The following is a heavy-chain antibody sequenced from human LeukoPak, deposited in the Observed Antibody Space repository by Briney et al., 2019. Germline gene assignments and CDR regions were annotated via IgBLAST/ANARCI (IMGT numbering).Heavy chain of an antibody. D-gene: IGHD2-15*01. Sequence: PGGSLRLSCAASGFTFSSYSMNWVRQAPGKGLEWVSYISSSSSTIYYADSVKGRFTISRDNAKNSLYLQMNSLRDEDTAVYYCARDAVSSGGSSSITYYYYGMDVWGQGTTVTVSS. CDR2: ISSSSSTI. CDR3: ARDAVSSGGSSSITYYYYGMDV. CDR1: GFTFSSYS. J-gene: IGHJ6*02. V-gene: IGHV3-48*02.